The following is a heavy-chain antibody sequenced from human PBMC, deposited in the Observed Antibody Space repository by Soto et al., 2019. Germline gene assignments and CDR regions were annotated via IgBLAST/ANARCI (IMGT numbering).Heavy chain of an antibody. J-gene: IGHJ4*02. CDR2: ISDEGTNK. CDR1: GFTFSSYA. D-gene: IGHD4-17*01. Sequence: QVQLEESGGGVVQPGRSLRLSCTGSGFTFSSYAIQWVRQAPGKGLEWVAAISDEGTNKHTADSVKGRFTISRHNSMNTVYLQVNSLRGEDTAVYYCVRSLTTTVTAMGYWGQGTPVTVS. V-gene: IGHV3-30-3*01. CDR3: VRSLTTTVTAMGY.